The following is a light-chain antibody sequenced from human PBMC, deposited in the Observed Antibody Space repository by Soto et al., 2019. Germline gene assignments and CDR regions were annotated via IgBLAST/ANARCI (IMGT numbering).Light chain of an antibody. CDR3: QQVNDYPLT. V-gene: IGKV1-9*01. CDR2: TAS. J-gene: IGKJ4*01. CDR1: QGIRSY. Sequence: IQLTQSPSFLSASVGDRVTITCRASQGIRSYLAWYQQKPGKAPNLLIYTASTLQSGVPSRFSGSGSGTEFTLTISSLQPEDFATYYCQQVNDYPLTFGGGTKVDIK.